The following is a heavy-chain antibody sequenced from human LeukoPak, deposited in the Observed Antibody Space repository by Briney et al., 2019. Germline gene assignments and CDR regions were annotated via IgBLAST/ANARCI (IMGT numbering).Heavy chain of an antibody. Sequence: KPSETLSLTCTVSGGSISSYYWSWIRQPAGKGLEWIWRIHTSGSTNYNPSLKSRVTMSVDTSKNQFSLKLSSVTAADTAVYYCARDGRESSGWKSLTGYFDYWGQGTLVTVSS. CDR1: GGSISSYY. V-gene: IGHV4-4*07. CDR3: ARDGRESSGWKSLTGYFDY. D-gene: IGHD6-19*01. J-gene: IGHJ4*02. CDR2: IHTSGST.